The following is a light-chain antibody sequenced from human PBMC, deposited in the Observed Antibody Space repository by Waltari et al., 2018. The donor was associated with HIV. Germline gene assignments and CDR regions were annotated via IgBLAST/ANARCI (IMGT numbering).Light chain of an antibody. CDR3: CSYAGSYTV. CDR1: SRAVGGYNY. V-gene: IGLV2-11*01. Sequence: QSALTQPRSVSGSPGQSLTISCSGTSRAVGGYNYVSWYQQHPGKAPKFMIYDVSKRPSGVPDRFSGSKSGNTASLTISGLQAEDEADYYCCSYAGSYTVFGGGTKLTVL. CDR2: DVS. J-gene: IGLJ2*01.